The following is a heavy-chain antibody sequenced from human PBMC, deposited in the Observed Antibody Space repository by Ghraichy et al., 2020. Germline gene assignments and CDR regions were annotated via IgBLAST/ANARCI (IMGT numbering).Heavy chain of an antibody. CDR3: VQGWHDFDY. D-gene: IGHD2-15*01. J-gene: IGHJ4*02. V-gene: IGHV3-11*06. CDR1: GFTFSDYY. Sequence: GGSLRLSCAASGFTFSDYYMSWIRQAPGKGLEWVSYISSSSSYTNYADSVKGRFTISRDNAKNSLYLQMNSLTAEDTAVYYCVQGWHDFDYWGQGTLVTVSS. CDR2: ISSSSSYT.